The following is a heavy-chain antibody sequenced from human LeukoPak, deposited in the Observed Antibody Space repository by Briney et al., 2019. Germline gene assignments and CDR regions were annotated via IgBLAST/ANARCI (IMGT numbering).Heavy chain of an antibody. D-gene: IGHD5-18*01. CDR2: ISYDGSNK. CDR3: ARGPDTAMVPPYYFDY. CDR1: GFTFSSYA. J-gene: IGHJ4*02. V-gene: IGHV3-30-3*01. Sequence: GGSLRLSCAASGFTFSSYAMHWVRQAPGKGLARVAVISYDGSNKYYADSVKGRFTISRDNSKNTLYLQMNSLRAEDTAVYYCARGPDTAMVPPYYFDYWGQGTLVTVSS.